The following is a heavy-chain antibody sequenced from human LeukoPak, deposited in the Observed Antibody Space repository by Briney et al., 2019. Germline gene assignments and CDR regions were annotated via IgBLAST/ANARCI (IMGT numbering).Heavy chain of an antibody. Sequence: TGGSLRLSCAASGFTFSDYYMSWVRQAPGKGLEWVSAISGSGGSTYYADSVKGRFTISRDNSKNTLYLQMNSLRAEDTAVYYCAKAPPRKDAFDIWGQGTMVTVSS. J-gene: IGHJ3*02. CDR1: GFTFSDYY. V-gene: IGHV3-23*01. CDR2: ISGSGGST. CDR3: AKAPPRKDAFDI.